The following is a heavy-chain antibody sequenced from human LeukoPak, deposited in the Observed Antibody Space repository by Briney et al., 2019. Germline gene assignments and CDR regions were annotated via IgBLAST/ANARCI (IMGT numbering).Heavy chain of an antibody. J-gene: IGHJ6*03. CDR3: AGSSTGGYYYMDV. V-gene: IGHV4-59*01. CDR1: VGSISSYY. D-gene: IGHD2-2*01. CDR2: IYYSGST. Sequence: PSETLSLTCTVSVGSISSYYWSWIRQPPGKGLEWIGYIYYSGSTNYNPSLKSRVTISVDTSKNQFSLKLSSVTAADTAVYYCAGSSTGGYYYMDVWGKGTTVTVSS.